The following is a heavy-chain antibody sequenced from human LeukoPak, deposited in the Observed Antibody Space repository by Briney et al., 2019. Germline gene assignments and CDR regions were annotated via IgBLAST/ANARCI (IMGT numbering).Heavy chain of an antibody. D-gene: IGHD2-2*01. CDR3: AREVPAAPDAGFDP. CDR1: GYTFTSYG. CDR2: ISAYNGNT. J-gene: IGHJ5*02. V-gene: IGHV1-18*01. Sequence: ASVTVSCKASGYTFTSYGISWVRQAPGQGLEWMGWISAYNGNTNYAQKLQGRVTMTTDTSTSTAYMELRSLRSDDTAVYYCAREVPAAPDAGFDPWGQGTLVTVSS.